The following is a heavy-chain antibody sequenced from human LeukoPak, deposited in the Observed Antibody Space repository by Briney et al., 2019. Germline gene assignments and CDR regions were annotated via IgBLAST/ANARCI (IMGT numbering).Heavy chain of an antibody. J-gene: IGHJ3*02. D-gene: IGHD2-15*01. CDR3: TTAYCSGGSCSRRPDAFDI. Sequence: GGSLRLSCAASGFTFSNAWMSWVRQAPGKGLEWVGRIKSRTDGGTTDYAAPVKGRFTISRDDSKNTLYLQMNSLKTEDTAVYYCTTAYCSGGSCSRRPDAFDIWGQGTMVTVSS. CDR2: IKSRTDGGTT. V-gene: IGHV3-15*01. CDR1: GFTFSNAW.